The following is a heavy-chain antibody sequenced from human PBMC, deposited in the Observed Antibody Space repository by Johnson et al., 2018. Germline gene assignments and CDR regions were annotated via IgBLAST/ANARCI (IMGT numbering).Heavy chain of an antibody. CDR2: ISWNSGSI. CDR1: GFTFSSYA. Sequence: VQLVESGGGVVQPRRSLRLSCAASGFTFSSYAMHWVRQAPGKGLEWVSGISWNSGSIGYADSVKGRFTITRDNAKNSLYLQMNSLRAEDTAVYYCARGYDFWSGYSIDGMDVWGQGTTVTVSS. V-gene: IGHV3-9*01. CDR3: ARGYDFWSGYSIDGMDV. D-gene: IGHD3-3*01. J-gene: IGHJ6*02.